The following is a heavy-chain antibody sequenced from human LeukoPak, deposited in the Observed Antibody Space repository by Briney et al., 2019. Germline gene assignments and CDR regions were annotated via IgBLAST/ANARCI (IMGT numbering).Heavy chain of an antibody. J-gene: IGHJ3*02. V-gene: IGHV5-51*01. CDR2: IYPGDSDT. D-gene: IGHD6-19*01. CDR1: GYSFTSYW. Sequence: GESLKISCKGSGYSFTSYWIGWVRQMPGKGLEWMGIIYPGDSDTRYSPSFQGQVTISADKSISTAYLQWSSLQASDTAMYYCARLDGSSGWYPYDAFDIWGQGTMVTVSS. CDR3: ARLDGSSGWYPYDAFDI.